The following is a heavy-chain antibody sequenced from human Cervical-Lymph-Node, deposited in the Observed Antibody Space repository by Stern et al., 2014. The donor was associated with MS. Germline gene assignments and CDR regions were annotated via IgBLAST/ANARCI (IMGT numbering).Heavy chain of an antibody. V-gene: IGHV2-70*01. CDR3: ARIGPAGYPSYFDV. CDR2: IDWDDEK. CDR1: GFSINTNGMC. D-gene: IGHD5-18*01. J-gene: IGHJ2*01. Sequence: QITLKESGPALVKPTQTLTLTCTFSGFSINTNGMCVTWIRQSPGKAPEWLAIIDWDDEKYYSTSLKTRLTVSKDTSKNQVVLIMTNMDPVDTATYYCARIGPAGYPSYFDVWGRGTLVTVSS.